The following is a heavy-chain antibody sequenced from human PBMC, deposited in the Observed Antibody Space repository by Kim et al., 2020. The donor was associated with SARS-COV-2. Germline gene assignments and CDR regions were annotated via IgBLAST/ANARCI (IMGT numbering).Heavy chain of an antibody. CDR2: SDSYT. CDR3: ARDWFDP. Sequence: SDSYTNYSPSFQGHVTISADKSISTAYLQWSSLKASDTAMYYCARDWFDPWGQGTLVTVSS. V-gene: IGHV5-10-1*01. J-gene: IGHJ5*02.